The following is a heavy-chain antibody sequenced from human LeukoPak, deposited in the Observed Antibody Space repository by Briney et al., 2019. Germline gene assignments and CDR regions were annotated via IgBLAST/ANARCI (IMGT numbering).Heavy chain of an antibody. CDR2: ICWDGGST. Sequence: GWSLRLSCAPSVLTFDDYAMHWVRQAPGKGLEWVSLICWDGGSTSYADSVKGRFTISRDNSKDSLYLQMNSLRAEDTALYYCARGGAKELVPRNWFDPWGQGTLVTVSS. J-gene: IGHJ5*02. D-gene: IGHD6-13*01. CDR3: ARGGAKELVPRNWFDP. CDR1: VLTFDDYA. V-gene: IGHV3-43D*03.